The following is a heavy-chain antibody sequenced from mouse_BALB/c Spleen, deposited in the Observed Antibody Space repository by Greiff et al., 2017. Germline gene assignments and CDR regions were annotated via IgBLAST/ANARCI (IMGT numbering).Heavy chain of an antibody. CDR2: IYPGDGDT. Sequence: QVQLQQSGAELARPGASVKLSCKASGYTFTSYWMQWVKQRPGQGLEWIGAIYPGDGDTRYTQKFKGKATLTADKSSSTAYMQLSSLASEDSAVYYCARGGIVWYAMDYWGQGTSVTVSS. V-gene: IGHV1-87*01. J-gene: IGHJ4*01. D-gene: IGHD2-10*02. CDR3: ARGGIVWYAMDY. CDR1: GYTFTSYW.